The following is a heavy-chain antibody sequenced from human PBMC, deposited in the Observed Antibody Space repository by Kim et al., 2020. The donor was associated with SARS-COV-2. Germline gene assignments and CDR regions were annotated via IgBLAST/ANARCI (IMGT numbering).Heavy chain of an antibody. J-gene: IGHJ6*02. CDR3: ARDTRYDYCYGMDV. Sequence: AVSVKGRFTISRDNSKNPLYLQMNSLRAEDTAVYYCARDTRYDYCYGMDVWGQGTTVTVSS. V-gene: IGHV3-30*07.